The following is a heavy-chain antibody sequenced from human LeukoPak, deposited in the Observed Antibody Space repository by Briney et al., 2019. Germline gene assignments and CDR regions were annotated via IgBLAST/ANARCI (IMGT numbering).Heavy chain of an antibody. Sequence: GGSLRLSCAASGFTFSSYAMGWVRQAPGKGLEWVSLLSGRGRHTNYADSVKGRFTISTDNSKNTLILQMNSLRADDTAVYYCAKSIMGTAGLLDNWGQGTLVTVSS. J-gene: IGHJ4*02. CDR1: GFTFSSYA. D-gene: IGHD5-18*01. V-gene: IGHV3-23*01. CDR2: LSGRGRHT. CDR3: AKSIMGTAGLLDN.